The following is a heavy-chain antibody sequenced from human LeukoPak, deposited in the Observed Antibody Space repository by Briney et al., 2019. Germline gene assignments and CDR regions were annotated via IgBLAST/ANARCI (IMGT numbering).Heavy chain of an antibody. CDR2: ITGDGAST. V-gene: IGHV3-23*01. CDR3: AKSNGFLMYYFDY. J-gene: IGHJ4*02. Sequence: GGSLRLSCAVSTVTFSSYAMSWVRQAPGKGLGWVSGITGDGASTHVADSVKGRFTISRDNSKNTVYLQMNSLRAEDTAVYFCAKSNGFLMYYFDYWGQGILVSVSS. D-gene: IGHD3-22*01. CDR1: TVTFSSYA.